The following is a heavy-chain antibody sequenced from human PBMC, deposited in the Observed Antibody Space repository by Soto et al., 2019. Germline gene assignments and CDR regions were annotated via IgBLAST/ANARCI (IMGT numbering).Heavy chain of an antibody. D-gene: IGHD4-17*01. CDR1: GGSISSYY. J-gene: IGHJ3*02. V-gene: IGHV4-59*01. CDR2: IYYSGST. Sequence: PSETLSLTCTVSGGSISSYYWSWIRQPPGKGLEWIGYIYYSGSTNYNPSLKSRVTISVDTSKNQFSLKLSSVTAADTAVYYCARVGVMDYGVTTDAFDIWGQGTVVTVSS. CDR3: ARVGVMDYGVTTDAFDI.